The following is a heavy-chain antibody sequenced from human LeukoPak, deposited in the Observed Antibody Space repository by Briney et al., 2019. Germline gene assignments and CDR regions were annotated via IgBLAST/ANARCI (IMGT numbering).Heavy chain of an antibody. CDR1: GGSIDSRSYY. Sequence: SETLPLTCTVSGGSIDSRSYYWDWIRQAPGKGLEWIGTIYHSGSTEYNPSLKSRVAIFVDTSKNQFSLILHSVAAADTDVYYCARRSEFDNTHYHYFDYWGQGALVTVSS. CDR3: ARRSEFDNTHYHYFDY. J-gene: IGHJ4*02. CDR2: IYHSGST. D-gene: IGHD2-15*01. V-gene: IGHV4-39*01.